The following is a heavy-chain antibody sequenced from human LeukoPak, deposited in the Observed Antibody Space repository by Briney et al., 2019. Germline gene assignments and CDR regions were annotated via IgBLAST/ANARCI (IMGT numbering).Heavy chain of an antibody. CDR1: GFTFSYYA. CDR2: ISSDGSDK. CDR3: AREGTARDAFDI. D-gene: IGHD3-10*01. V-gene: IGHV3-30-3*01. J-gene: IGHJ3*02. Sequence: GGSLRLSCAASGFTFSYYAMHWVRQAPGKGLEWVAFISSDGSDKYYADSMKGRFTISRENSKNTLYLQMTSLRGEATAMYYCAREGTARDAFDIWGQGTMVTVSS.